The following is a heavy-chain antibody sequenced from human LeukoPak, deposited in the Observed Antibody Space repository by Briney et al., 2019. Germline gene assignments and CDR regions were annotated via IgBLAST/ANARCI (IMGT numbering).Heavy chain of an antibody. J-gene: IGHJ6*03. CDR1: GGSISSHY. CDR3: GRDALVGYFSYYYMDV. V-gene: IGHV4-59*11. D-gene: IGHD2-15*01. Sequence: SETLSLTCTVSGGSISSHYCTWLRQSPVKGLEWIGDISNSGSTSYNPSLKSRVTISIDTSKNQFSLKLSSVTAADTAVYYCGRDALVGYFSYYYMDVWGKGTTVTVSS. CDR2: ISNSGST.